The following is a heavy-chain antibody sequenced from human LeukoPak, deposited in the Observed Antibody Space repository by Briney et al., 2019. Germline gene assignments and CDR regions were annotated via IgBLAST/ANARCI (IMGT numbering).Heavy chain of an antibody. V-gene: IGHV1-18*01. CDR3: ATSIAAAGSSFDY. CDR2: ISPYNANT. Sequence: ASVKVSCKASGYTFTTHGISWVRQAPGQGLEWMGWISPYNANTNYAQKFQGRVTMTEDTSTDTAYMELSSLRSEDTAVYYCATSIAAAGSSFDYWGQGTLVTVSS. J-gene: IGHJ4*02. D-gene: IGHD6-13*01. CDR1: GYTFTTHG.